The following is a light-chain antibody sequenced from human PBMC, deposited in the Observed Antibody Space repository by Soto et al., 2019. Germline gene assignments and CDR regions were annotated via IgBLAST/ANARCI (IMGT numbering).Light chain of an antibody. CDR2: GAS. CDR3: QHYDNLPSVT. CDR1: QSVGAK. V-gene: IGKV3D-15*01. Sequence: ETVMTQSPATLSMSPGERATLSCRASQSVGAKVNWYQQKPGQAPRLLIYGASSRATGIPDRFSGSGSGTDFTFTISRLQPEDIATYYCQHYDNLPSVTFGQGTRLEI. J-gene: IGKJ5*01.